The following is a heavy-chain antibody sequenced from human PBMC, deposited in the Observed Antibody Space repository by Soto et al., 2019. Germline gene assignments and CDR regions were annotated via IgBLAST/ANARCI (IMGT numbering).Heavy chain of an antibody. V-gene: IGHV3-30*18. J-gene: IGHJ6*02. CDR3: AKDLGSGKPYYYYAMDV. D-gene: IGHD3-10*01. CDR1: GFTFTSYE. CDR2: ISYDGSNK. Sequence: QVQLVESGGGVVQPGRSLRLSCAASGFTFTSYEMHWVRQAPGKGLEWVSIISYDGSNKYYAESVKGRFIISRDKSENTLYLQMNSLRAEDTAVYYCAKDLGSGKPYYYYAMDVWGQGTTVTVSS.